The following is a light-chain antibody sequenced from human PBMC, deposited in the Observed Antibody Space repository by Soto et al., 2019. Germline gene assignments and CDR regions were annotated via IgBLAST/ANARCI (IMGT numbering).Light chain of an antibody. V-gene: IGLV2-23*01. CDR2: EGS. CDR1: SSDVGTYNL. CDR3: CSYEVSHTLI. Sequence: QSVLTQPASVSGSPGQSITISCTGTSSDVGTYNLVSWYQQHPGKAPKLMIYEGSKRPAGVSNRFSGSKSGNTASLTISGLQAEDEADYYCCSYEVSHTLICGGGTQLTVL. J-gene: IGLJ2*01.